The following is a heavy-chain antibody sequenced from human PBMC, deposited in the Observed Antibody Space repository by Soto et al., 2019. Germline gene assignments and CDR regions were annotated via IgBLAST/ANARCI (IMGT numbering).Heavy chain of an antibody. V-gene: IGHV1-24*01. D-gene: IGHD6-13*01. CDR2: FDPEDGET. Sequence: ASVKVSCKVSGYTLTELSMHWVRQAPGKGLEWMGGFDPEDGETIYAQKFQGRVTMTEDTSTDTAYMELSSLRSEDTAVYYCATGPGQLVQIDYWGQGTLVTVSS. CDR3: ATGPGQLVQIDY. J-gene: IGHJ4*02. CDR1: GYTLTELS.